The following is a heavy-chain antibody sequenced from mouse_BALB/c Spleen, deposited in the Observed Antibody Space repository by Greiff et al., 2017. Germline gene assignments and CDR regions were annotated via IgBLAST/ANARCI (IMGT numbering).Heavy chain of an antibody. CDR3: ARLKYGNYAMDY. Sequence: QVQLQQSGPELVKPGASVKISCKASGYAFSSSWMNWVKQRPGQGLEWIGRIYPGDGDTNYNGKLKGKATLTADKSSSTAYMQLSSLTSVDSAVYFCARLKYGNYAMDYWGQGTSVTVSS. J-gene: IGHJ4*01. CDR2: IYPGDGDT. CDR1: GYAFSSSW. V-gene: IGHV1-82*01. D-gene: IGHD2-10*02.